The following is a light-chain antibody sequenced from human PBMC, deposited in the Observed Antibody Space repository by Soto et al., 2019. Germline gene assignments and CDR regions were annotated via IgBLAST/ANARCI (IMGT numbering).Light chain of an antibody. CDR3: HQYSRSPVTFSPFT. J-gene: IGKJ4*01. Sequence: EIVLTQTPATLSLSPGERVTLSCRASQNIGDTYLAWYQQKPGQAPRLLIYGVSARGTGISDRFSASGSGTDFTLTISRLEPDDFAVYYCHQYSRSPVTFSPFTFGGGSKVEI. CDR1: QNIGDTY. CDR2: GVS. V-gene: IGKV3-20*01.